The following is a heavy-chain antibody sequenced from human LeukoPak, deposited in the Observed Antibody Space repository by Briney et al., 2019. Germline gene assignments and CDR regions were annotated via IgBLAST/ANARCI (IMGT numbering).Heavy chain of an antibody. D-gene: IGHD6-19*01. CDR3: ARDLFSEIPIAVAASGVDY. CDR1: RFTFSSYE. V-gene: IGHV3-48*03. Sequence: GGSLRLSCAASRFTFSSYEMNWVRQAPGKGLEWVSYISSSGSTIYYADSVKGRFTISRDNAKNSLYLQMNSLRAEDTAVYYCARDLFSEIPIAVAASGVDYWGQGTLVTVSS. CDR2: ISSSGSTI. J-gene: IGHJ4*02.